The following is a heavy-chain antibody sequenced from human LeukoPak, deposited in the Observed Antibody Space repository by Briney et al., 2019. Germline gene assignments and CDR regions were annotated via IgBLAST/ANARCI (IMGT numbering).Heavy chain of an antibody. D-gene: IGHD3-10*01. CDR2: IYYSGST. J-gene: IGHJ5*02. CDR1: GGSISSSSYY. CDR3: AISRQLWFGELGFDP. V-gene: IGHV4-39*01. Sequence: SETLSLTCTVSGGSISSSSYYWGWIRQPPGKGLEWIGSIYYSGSTYYNPSLKSRVTISVDTSKNQFSLKLSSVTAADTAVYYCAISRQLWFGELGFDPWGQGTLVTVSS.